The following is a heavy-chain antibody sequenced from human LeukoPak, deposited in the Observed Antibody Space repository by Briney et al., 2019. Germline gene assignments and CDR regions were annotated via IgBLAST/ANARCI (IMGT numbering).Heavy chain of an antibody. V-gene: IGHV1-69*01. D-gene: IGHD3-10*01. Sequence: ASVKVSCKASGGTFSSYAISWVRQAPGQGLEWMGGILPIFGTANYAQKFQGRVTITADESTSTAYMELSSLRSEDTAVYYCASGGLITYGSELDYWGQGTLVTVSS. CDR1: GGTFSSYA. J-gene: IGHJ4*02. CDR2: ILPIFGTA. CDR3: ASGGLITYGSELDY.